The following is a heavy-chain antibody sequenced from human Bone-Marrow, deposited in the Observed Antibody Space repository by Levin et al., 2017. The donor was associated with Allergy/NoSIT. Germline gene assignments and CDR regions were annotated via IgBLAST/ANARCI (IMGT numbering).Heavy chain of an antibody. CDR1: GVSTSGRY. CDR2: IYYTGKT. D-gene: IGHD3-10*01. V-gene: IGHV4-59*11. Sequence: PSETLSLTCRVSGVSTSGRYWGWIRQPPGKGLEWIGYIYYTGKTDYNSSLKGRATISLDASKKQFSLKLNSVTAADTAVYFCAQQTVAYFGLGKTSYYFESWGPGTLVTVSS. CDR3: AQQTVAYFGLGKTSYYFES. J-gene: IGHJ4*02.